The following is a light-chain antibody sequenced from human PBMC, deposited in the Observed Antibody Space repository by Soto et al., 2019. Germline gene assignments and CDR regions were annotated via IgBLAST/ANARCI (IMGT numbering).Light chain of an antibody. J-gene: IGLJ3*02. CDR1: SSDVGGYNY. CDR2: EVT. V-gene: IGLV2-8*01. CDR3: ISSAGLHIWV. Sequence: QSALTQPPSASGSPGQSVTISCTGTSSDVGGYNYVSWYQQHPGKAPRLMIYEVTKRPSGVPDRFSGSKSGNTASLTVSGRQAEDEADYYCISSAGLHIWVFGGGTKVTV.